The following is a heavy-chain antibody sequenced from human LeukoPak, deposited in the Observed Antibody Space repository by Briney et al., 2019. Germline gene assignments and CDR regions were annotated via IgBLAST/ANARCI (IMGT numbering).Heavy chain of an antibody. CDR2: MNPNSGNT. Sequence: GASVKVSCKASGYTFTSHDINWVRRATGQGLEWMGWMNPNSGNTGYAQNFQGRVTMTRNTSISTAYMELSSLRSEDTAVYYCARGVRPSSRYFDWLLYPTPYDAFDIWGQGTMVTVSS. CDR3: ARGVRPSSRYFDWLLYPTPYDAFDI. CDR1: GYTFTSHD. J-gene: IGHJ3*02. D-gene: IGHD3-9*01. V-gene: IGHV1-8*01.